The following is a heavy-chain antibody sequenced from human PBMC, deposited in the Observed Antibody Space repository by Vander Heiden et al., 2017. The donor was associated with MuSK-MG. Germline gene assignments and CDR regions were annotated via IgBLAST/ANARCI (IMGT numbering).Heavy chain of an antibody. Sequence: QVQLQESGPGLVKPSETLSLTCTVSGGSISSYYWSWIRQPPGKGLEWIGYIFYSGSTNYNPSLKSRVTISVDTSRNQFSLKLSSVTAADTAVYYCARVAVAGSCEYWGQGTLGTVSS. D-gene: IGHD6-19*01. CDR1: GGSISSYY. CDR3: ARVAVAGSCEY. J-gene: IGHJ4*02. V-gene: IGHV4-59*01. CDR2: IFYSGST.